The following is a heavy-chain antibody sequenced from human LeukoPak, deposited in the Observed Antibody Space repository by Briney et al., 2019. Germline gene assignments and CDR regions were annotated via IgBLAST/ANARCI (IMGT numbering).Heavy chain of an antibody. D-gene: IGHD3-22*01. J-gene: IGHJ4*02. CDR1: GFIFSSLA. Sequence: PGGSLRLSCSVSGFIFSSLAMHWVRQAPGKGLEWVSAISGSGGSTYYADSVKGRFTISRDNSKNTLYLQMNSLRAEDTAVYYCAKGGYYDSTGLDYWGQGTLVTVSS. CDR3: AKGGYYDSTGLDY. CDR2: ISGSGGST. V-gene: IGHV3-23*01.